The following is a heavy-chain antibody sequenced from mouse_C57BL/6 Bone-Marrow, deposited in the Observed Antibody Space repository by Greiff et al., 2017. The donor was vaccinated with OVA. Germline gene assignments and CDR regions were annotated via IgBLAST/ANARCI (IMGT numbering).Heavy chain of an antibody. J-gene: IGHJ1*03. CDR3: ARMTYDYDIWYFDV. D-gene: IGHD2-4*01. CDR1: GFSLTSYG. Sequence: VQLQESGPGLVQPSQSLSITCTVSGFSLTSYGVHWVRQSPGKGLEWLGVIWRGGSTDYNAAFISRLSISKDNSKSQVFFKMNSLQADDTAIYYCARMTYDYDIWYFDVWGTGTTVTVSS. CDR2: IWRGGST. V-gene: IGHV2-2*01.